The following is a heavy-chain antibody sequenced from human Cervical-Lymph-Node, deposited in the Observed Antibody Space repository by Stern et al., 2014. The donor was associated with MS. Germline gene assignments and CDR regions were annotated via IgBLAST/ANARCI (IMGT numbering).Heavy chain of an antibody. CDR2: IIPTFGAA. J-gene: IGHJ6*02. CDR1: GGTFSSSA. Sequence: QVQLVQSGAEVKKPGSSVKVSCKASGGTFSSSAISWVRQAPGQGLEWMGGIIPTFGAANYAQKFQGRVTITADESTSTAYMELSRLRSEDTAVYYCARGELKEGLVRGMDVWGQGTTVTVSS. CDR3: ARGELKEGLVRGMDV. V-gene: IGHV1-69*01. D-gene: IGHD1-26*01.